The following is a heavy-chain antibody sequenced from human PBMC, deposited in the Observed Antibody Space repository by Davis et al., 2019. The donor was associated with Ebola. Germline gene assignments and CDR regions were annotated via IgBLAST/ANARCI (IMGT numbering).Heavy chain of an antibody. D-gene: IGHD5-18*01. Sequence: GGSLRLSCAASGFTFSSYWMSWVRQAPGKGLEWVANIKQDGSEKYYVDSVKGRFTISRDNAKNSLYLQMNSLRAEDTAVYYCARGIQLWPKNNWLDPWGQGTLVTVSS. CDR2: IKQDGSEK. J-gene: IGHJ5*02. CDR3: ARGIQLWPKNNWLDP. CDR1: GFTFSSYW. V-gene: IGHV3-7*03.